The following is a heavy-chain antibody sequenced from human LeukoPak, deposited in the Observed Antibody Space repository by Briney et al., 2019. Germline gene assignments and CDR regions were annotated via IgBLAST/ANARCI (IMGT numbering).Heavy chain of an antibody. J-gene: IGHJ4*02. D-gene: IGHD6-13*01. CDR2: IFPSGGEI. V-gene: IGHV3-23*01. Sequence: GGSLRLSCAASGFTFSTFAMIWVRQPPGKGLEWVSSIFPSGGEIHYADSVKGRFTISRDNSKNTLYLQMNSLRAEDTAVYYCAKDIGAYSSRSFDYWGQGTLVTVSS. CDR1: GFTFSTFA. CDR3: AKDIGAYSSRSFDY.